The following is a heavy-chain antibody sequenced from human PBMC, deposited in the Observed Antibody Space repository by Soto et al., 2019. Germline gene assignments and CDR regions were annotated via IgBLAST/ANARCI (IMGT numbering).Heavy chain of an antibody. CDR1: GFTFSSYG. D-gene: IGHD6-19*01. CDR3: VKDGSSGWPYYYGMDV. V-gene: IGHV3-30*18. Sequence: QVQLVESGGGVVQPGRSLRLSCAASGFTFSSYGMHWVRQAPGKGLKWVAVISYDGSNKYYADSLKGRFTVSRDNSKNTLYLEMSSLRAEDTAVYYCVKDGSSGWPYYYGMDVWGQGTTVTVSS. CDR2: ISYDGSNK. J-gene: IGHJ6*02.